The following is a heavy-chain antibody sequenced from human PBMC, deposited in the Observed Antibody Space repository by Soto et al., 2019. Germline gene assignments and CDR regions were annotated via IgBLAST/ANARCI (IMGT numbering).Heavy chain of an antibody. CDR2: IYYSGST. D-gene: IGHD3-16*01. CDR1: GDTISTGGYS. Sequence: SETLSLTCGVSGDTISTGGYSWAWIRQPPGKALEWIGSIYYSGSTYYNPSLKSRVTISVDTSKNQFSLKLSSVTAADTAVYYCARGGMRWRYYYYYGMDVWGQGTTVTVS. CDR3: ARGGMRWRYYYYYGMDV. J-gene: IGHJ6*02. V-gene: IGHV4-30-2*03.